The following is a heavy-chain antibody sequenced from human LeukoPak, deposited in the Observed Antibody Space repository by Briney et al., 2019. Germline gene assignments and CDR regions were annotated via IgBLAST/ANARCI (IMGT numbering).Heavy chain of an antibody. J-gene: IGHJ4*02. Sequence: PGGSLRLSREVSGFTLSSNAMSWVRQAPGKGLEWVSALSGGGDNTYYADSVKGRFTISRDNSKSTLYLQMSSLRAEDTAVYYCTKRPFSGYFEYWGQGTLVTVSS. CDR3: TKRPFSGYFEY. CDR2: LSGGGDNT. V-gene: IGHV3-23*01. CDR1: GFTLSSNA. D-gene: IGHD6-25*01.